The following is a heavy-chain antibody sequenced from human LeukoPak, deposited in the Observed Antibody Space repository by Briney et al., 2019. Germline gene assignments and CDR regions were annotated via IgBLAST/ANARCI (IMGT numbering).Heavy chain of an antibody. CDR3: AIMHGYYDGSGYWVQ. CDR2: ITPNADRT. J-gene: IGHJ1*01. Sequence: RGSLRLSCAASGFTFGSYGMSWVRQAPGKGLEWVSFITPNADRTSYADSVEGRFTISRDNPRNTLYMQMNSLRDEDTAVYYCAIMHGYYDGSGYWVQWGQGTLVTVSS. V-gene: IGHV3-23*01. D-gene: IGHD3-22*01. CDR1: GFTFGSYG.